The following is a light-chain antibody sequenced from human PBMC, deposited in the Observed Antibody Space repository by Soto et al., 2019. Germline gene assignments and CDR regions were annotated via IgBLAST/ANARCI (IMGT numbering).Light chain of an antibody. Sequence: QSALTQPASVSGSPVQSITISCTGTSSDVGGYNYVSWYQQHPGKAPKLMIYDVSNRPSGVSNRFSGSKSGNTASLTISGLQAEDEAEYYCSSYTSSSTRLDFGTGTKVTVL. CDR2: DVS. J-gene: IGLJ1*01. V-gene: IGLV2-14*01. CDR3: SSYTSSSTRLD. CDR1: SSDVGGYNY.